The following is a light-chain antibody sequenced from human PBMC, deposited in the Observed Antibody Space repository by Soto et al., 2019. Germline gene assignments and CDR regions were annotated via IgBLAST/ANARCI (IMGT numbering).Light chain of an antibody. CDR1: SNDVGGYNY. Sequence: QSALTQPASVSGSPGQSITISCTGTSNDVGGYNYVSWYQQHPGKAPKLMIYEVSNWPSGVSGRFSGSKSGNTASLTISGLQAEDEADYYCCSSGGSPTYVFGTGTKLTVL. V-gene: IGLV2-14*01. J-gene: IGLJ1*01. CDR2: EVS. CDR3: CSSGGSPTYV.